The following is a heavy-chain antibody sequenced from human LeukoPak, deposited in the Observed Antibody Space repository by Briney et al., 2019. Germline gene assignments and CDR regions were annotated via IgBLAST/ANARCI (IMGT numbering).Heavy chain of an antibody. J-gene: IGHJ4*02. CDR2: ISFDGSNK. V-gene: IGHV3-30*03. Sequence: GGSLRLSCAASGFSFSNYGMHWVRQAPGMGLEWVAVISFDGSNKYYADSVKGRFTISRDNSKNTLYLQMNSLRAGDTAVYYCASSGSYRFDYWGQGTLVTVSS. CDR3: ASSGSYRFDY. CDR1: GFSFSNYG. D-gene: IGHD1-26*01.